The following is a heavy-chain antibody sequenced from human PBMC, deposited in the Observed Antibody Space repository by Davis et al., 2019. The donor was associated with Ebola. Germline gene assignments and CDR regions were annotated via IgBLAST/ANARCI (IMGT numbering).Heavy chain of an antibody. CDR2: ISYDGSNK. Sequence: PGGSLRLSCAASGFTFSSYAMHWVRQAPGKGLEWVAVISYDGSNKYYADSVKGRFTISRDNSKNTLYLQMNSLRAEDTAMYYCASRHHRGSPDDAFDIWGQGTMVTVSS. CDR1: GFTFSSYA. D-gene: IGHD1-26*01. V-gene: IGHV3-30-3*01. J-gene: IGHJ3*02. CDR3: ASRHHRGSPDDAFDI.